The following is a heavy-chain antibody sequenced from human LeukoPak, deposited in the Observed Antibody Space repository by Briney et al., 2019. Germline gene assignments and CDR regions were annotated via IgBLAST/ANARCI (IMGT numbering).Heavy chain of an antibody. J-gene: IGHJ3*02. D-gene: IGHD3/OR15-3a*01. CDR2: ISGGSGST. CDR1: GLTFSGYA. CDR3: AKDRCGFGLNASDI. Sequence: GGSLRFSGAASGLTFSGYALSWGRQGPGKGLKGGSAISGGSGSTDYADSVKGRFTTSTDNSTTTLYLHSNSLRAEATAVYYCAKDRCGFGLNASDIWGQGTMVTVSS. V-gene: IGHV3-23*01.